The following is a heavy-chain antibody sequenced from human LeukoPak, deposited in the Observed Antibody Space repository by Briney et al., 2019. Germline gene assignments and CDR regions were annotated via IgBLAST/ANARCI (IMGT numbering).Heavy chain of an antibody. Sequence: ASVKVSCKASGYTFTDYFMHWVRQAPGQGLEWMGWMNPNSGGANYAQKFRGRVTMTRDTSTSTAYMELRSLRSDDTAVYYCAREGGSYYFDYWGQGTLVTVSS. CDR3: AREGGSYYFDY. J-gene: IGHJ4*02. D-gene: IGHD1-26*01. V-gene: IGHV1-2*02. CDR1: GYTFTDYF. CDR2: MNPNSGGA.